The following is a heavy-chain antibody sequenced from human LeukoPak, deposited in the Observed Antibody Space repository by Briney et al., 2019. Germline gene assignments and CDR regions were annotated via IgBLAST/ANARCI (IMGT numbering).Heavy chain of an antibody. J-gene: IGHJ4*02. CDR1: GFTFSTYA. V-gene: IGHV3-23*01. D-gene: IGHD5-18*01. CDR3: ASLVDTAMFDH. Sequence: PGGSLRLSCTASGFTFSTYAVSWVRQAPGKGLEWVSVISGNGRSTYYADSVKGRFTISRDNSKNTLYLQMNSLRAEDTAVYFCASLVDTAMFDHWGQGTLVTVSS. CDR2: ISGNGRST.